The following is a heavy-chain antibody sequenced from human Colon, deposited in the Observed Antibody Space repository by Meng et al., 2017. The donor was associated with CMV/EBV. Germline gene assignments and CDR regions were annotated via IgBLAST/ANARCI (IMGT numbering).Heavy chain of an antibody. V-gene: IGHV2-5*01. CDR1: GFSHSSSGVG. CDR2: IYWHEDE. CDR3: ALSKGGFEY. J-gene: IGHJ4*02. Sequence: TFTKSTPTIVRPKQTPRLPSSFVGFSHSSSGVGVGFNRRRPGHALEWLALIYWHEDERYSLLLKSRLTIPKDTSKNQVDITKTNIEPVDSATNYYALSKGGFEYWGQGTLVTVSS.